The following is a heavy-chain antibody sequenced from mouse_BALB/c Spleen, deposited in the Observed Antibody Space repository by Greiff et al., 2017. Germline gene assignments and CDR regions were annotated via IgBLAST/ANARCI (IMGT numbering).Heavy chain of an antibody. CDR2: IRSKSNNYAT. J-gene: IGHJ3*01. V-gene: IGHV10-1*02. CDR3: VRQDSSGSWFAY. Sequence: EVMLVESGGGLVQPKGSLKLSCAASGFTFNTYAMNWVRQAPGKGLEWVARIRSKSNNYATYYADSVKDRFTISRDDSQSMLYLQMNNLKTEDTAMYDCVRQDSSGSWFAYWGQGTLVTVSA. CDR1: GFTFNTYA. D-gene: IGHD3-2*01.